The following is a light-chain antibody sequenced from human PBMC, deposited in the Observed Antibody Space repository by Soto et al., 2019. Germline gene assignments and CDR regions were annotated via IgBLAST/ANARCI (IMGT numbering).Light chain of an antibody. CDR2: AAS. V-gene: IGKV1-39*01. CDR3: QQSYTTPKT. Sequence: DIQMTQSPSSLSASVGDRVTITCRASQSISNYLNWYQIKPGKAPKLLIYAASSLQSGVPLRFSGSGSGTDFTLTISSLQPEDFATYYCQQSYTTPKTFGQGTKVEIK. J-gene: IGKJ1*01. CDR1: QSISNY.